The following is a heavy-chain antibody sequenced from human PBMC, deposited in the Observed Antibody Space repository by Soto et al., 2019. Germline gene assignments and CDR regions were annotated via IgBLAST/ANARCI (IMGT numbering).Heavy chain of an antibody. CDR1: GYTFTSYD. CDR2: VDPHSDNK. Sequence: QVQLVQSGAEVKKPGASVKVSCKASGYTFTSYDINWVRQAPGQGLEWIGWVDPHSDNKGYAQKCRNRVTLTRNTSISTVNVELSSLRSEDTAVYYCANYRTFSPVAFNIWGQGTMVTVSS. CDR3: ANYRTFSPVAFNI. J-gene: IGHJ3*02. V-gene: IGHV1-8*01. D-gene: IGHD3-10*01.